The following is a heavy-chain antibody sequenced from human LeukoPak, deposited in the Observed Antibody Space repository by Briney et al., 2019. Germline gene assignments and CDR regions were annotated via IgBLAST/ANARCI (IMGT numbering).Heavy chain of an antibody. V-gene: IGHV6-1*01. CDR1: GDSVSSNSAA. J-gene: IGHJ5*01. CDR2: TYYRSKWYN. D-gene: IGHD3-16*01. CDR3: ARDAPDDYVLGSYPSVSGTWFGP. Sequence: SQTLSLTCAISGDSVSSNSAAWNWIRQSPSRGLEWLGRTYYRSKWYNDYAVSVKSRITINPDTSKNQFSLQLNSVTPEDTAVYFWARDAPDDYVLGSYPSVSGTWFGPWGQGTLVTVSS.